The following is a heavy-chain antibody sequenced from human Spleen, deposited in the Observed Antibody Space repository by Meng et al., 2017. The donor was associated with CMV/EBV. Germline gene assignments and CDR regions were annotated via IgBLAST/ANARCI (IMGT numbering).Heavy chain of an antibody. CDR3: AKELQGITIFGVVN. Sequence: GESLKISCVASGFTFSSFGMHWVRQAPGKGLEWVAFIRYDGSDVHYADSVKGRFTISRDNSKNTLYLQMNSLRAEDTAVYYCAKELQGITIFGVVNWGQGTLVTVSS. CDR2: IRYDGSDV. J-gene: IGHJ4*02. V-gene: IGHV3-30*02. CDR1: GFTFSSFG. D-gene: IGHD3-3*01.